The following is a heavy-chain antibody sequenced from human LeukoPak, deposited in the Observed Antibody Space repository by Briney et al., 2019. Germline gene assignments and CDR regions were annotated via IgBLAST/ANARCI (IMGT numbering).Heavy chain of an antibody. V-gene: IGHV4-34*01. Sequence: SETLSLTCAVYGGSFSGYYWSWIRQPPGKGLEWIGEINHSGSTNYNPSLKSRVTISVDTSKNQFSLKRSSVTAADTAVYYCARAAAGIKVLGYWGQGTLVTVSS. CDR2: INHSGST. CDR1: GGSFSGYY. D-gene: IGHD6-13*01. CDR3: ARAAAGIKVLGY. J-gene: IGHJ4*02.